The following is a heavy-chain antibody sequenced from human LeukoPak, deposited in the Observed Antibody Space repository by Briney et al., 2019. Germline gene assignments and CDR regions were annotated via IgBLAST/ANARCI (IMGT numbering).Heavy chain of an antibody. CDR1: GYTFTGYY. Sequence: GASMKVSCKASGYTFTGYYMHWVRQAPGQGLEWMGRINPNSSGTNYAQKFQGRVTMTRDTSISTAYMELSRLRSDDTAVYYCARAVAGKFDAFDIWGQGTMVTVSS. J-gene: IGHJ3*02. CDR3: ARAVAGKFDAFDI. V-gene: IGHV1-2*06. CDR2: INPNSSGT. D-gene: IGHD6-19*01.